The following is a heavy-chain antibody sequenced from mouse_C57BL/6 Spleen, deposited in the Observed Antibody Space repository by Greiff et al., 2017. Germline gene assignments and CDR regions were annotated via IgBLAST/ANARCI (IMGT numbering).Heavy chain of an antibody. J-gene: IGHJ2*01. CDR1: GYTFTDYY. V-gene: IGHV1-26*01. Sequence: EVQLQQSGPELVKPGASVKISCKASGYTFTDYYMNWVKQSHGKSLEWIGDINPNNGGTSYNQKFKGKATLTVDKSSSTAYMELRSLTSEDSAVYCCAVNSNVFDYWGQGTTLTVAS. CDR3: AVNSNVFDY. D-gene: IGHD2-5*01. CDR2: INPNNGGT.